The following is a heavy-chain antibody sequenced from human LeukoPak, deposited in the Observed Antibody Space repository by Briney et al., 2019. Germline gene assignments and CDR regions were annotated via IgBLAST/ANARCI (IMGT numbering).Heavy chain of an antibody. CDR3: ASSQLGYCSGGSCYGPYYYYGMDV. Sequence: PSETLSLTCTVSGGSISSYYWSWIRQPPGKGLGWVGYIFSSGRPNYNPSPKSQSPLSVDTSKNQGSLKLSSVTAADTAVYYCASSQLGYCSGGSCYGPYYYYGMDVWGQGTTVTVSS. D-gene: IGHD2-15*01. CDR2: IFSSGRP. CDR1: GGSISSYY. J-gene: IGHJ6*02. V-gene: IGHV4-59*01.